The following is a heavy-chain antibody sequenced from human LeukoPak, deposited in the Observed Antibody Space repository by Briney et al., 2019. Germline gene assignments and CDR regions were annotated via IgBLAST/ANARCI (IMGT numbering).Heavy chain of an antibody. V-gene: IGHV4-59*08. Sequence: SETLSLTCTVSGGSISSYYWSWIRQPPGKGLEWIGYIYYSGSTNYNPSLKSRVTISVDTSKNQFSLKLSSVTAADTAVYYCARRTYYYDSSGYYYRWDYWGQGTLVTVSP. CDR2: IYYSGST. J-gene: IGHJ4*02. CDR3: ARRTYYYDSSGYYYRWDY. CDR1: GGSISSYY. D-gene: IGHD3-22*01.